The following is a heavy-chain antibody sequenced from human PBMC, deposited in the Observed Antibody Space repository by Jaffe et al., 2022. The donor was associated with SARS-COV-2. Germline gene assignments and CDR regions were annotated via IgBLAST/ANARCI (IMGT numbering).Heavy chain of an antibody. CDR1: GFTFSNAW. J-gene: IGHJ6*03. CDR2: IKSKTDGGTT. V-gene: IGHV3-15*01. Sequence: EVQLVESGGGLVKPGGSLRLSCAASGFTFSNAWMSWVRQAPGKGLEWVGRIKSKTDGGTTDYAAPVKGRFTISRDDSKNTLYLQMNSLKTEDTAVYYCTTGSGGSGSYYRDYYYYYYMDVWGKGTTVTVSS. CDR3: TTGSGGSGSYYRDYYYYYYMDV. D-gene: IGHD3-10*01.